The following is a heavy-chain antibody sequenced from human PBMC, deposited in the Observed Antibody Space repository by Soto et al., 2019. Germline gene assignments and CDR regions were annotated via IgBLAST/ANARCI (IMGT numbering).Heavy chain of an antibody. CDR1: GFTFSSYW. V-gene: IGHV3-7*03. Sequence: PGGSLRLSCAASGFTFSSYWMSWARQAPGKGLEWVANIKQDGGEKYYVDSVKGRFTISRDNAKNSLYLQMNSLRAEDTAVYYCARVVGGYDFWSGYSDYWGQGTLVTVSS. CDR3: ARVVGGYDFWSGYSDY. J-gene: IGHJ4*02. CDR2: IKQDGGEK. D-gene: IGHD3-3*01.